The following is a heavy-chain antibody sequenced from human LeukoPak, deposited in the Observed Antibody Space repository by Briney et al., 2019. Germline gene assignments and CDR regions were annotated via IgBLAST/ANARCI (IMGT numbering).Heavy chain of an antibody. CDR1: GYTFTSYG. CDR2: ISAYNGNT. D-gene: IGHD6-13*01. V-gene: IGHV1-18*01. J-gene: IGHJ4*02. Sequence: ASVKVSCKASGYTFTSYGISWLRQAPGQGLEWMGWISAYNGNTNYAQKLQGRVTMTTDTSTSTAYMELRSLRSDDTAVYYCARDSGIAAAGTPFDYWGQGTLVTVSS. CDR3: ARDSGIAAAGTPFDY.